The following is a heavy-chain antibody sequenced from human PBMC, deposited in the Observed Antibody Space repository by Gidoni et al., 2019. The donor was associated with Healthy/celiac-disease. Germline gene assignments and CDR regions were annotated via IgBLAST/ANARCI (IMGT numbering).Heavy chain of an antibody. J-gene: IGHJ4*02. Sequence: EVQLLESGGGLVQPGGSLRLSCAASGFTFSSYAMSWVRQAPGKGLELVSAISGSGGSTYYADSVKGRFTISRDNSKNTLYLQMNSLRAEDTAVYYCAKDQRQLVAVDYWGQGTLVTVSS. D-gene: IGHD6-6*01. CDR3: AKDQRQLVAVDY. V-gene: IGHV3-23*01. CDR2: ISGSGGST. CDR1: GFTFSSYA.